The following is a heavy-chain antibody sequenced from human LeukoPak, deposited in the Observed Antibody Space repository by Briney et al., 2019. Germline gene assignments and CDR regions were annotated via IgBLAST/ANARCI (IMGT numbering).Heavy chain of an antibody. CDR1: GGSISSYY. CDR2: IYYSGST. D-gene: IGHD3-16*01. CDR3: ARHWGYAFDI. Sequence: SETLSLTCTVSGGSISSYYWSWIRQPPGKGLEWIGCIYYSGSTNYNPSLKSRVTISVDASKNQFSLKLSSVTAADTAVYYCARHWGYAFDIWGQGTMVTVSS. V-gene: IGHV4-59*08. J-gene: IGHJ3*02.